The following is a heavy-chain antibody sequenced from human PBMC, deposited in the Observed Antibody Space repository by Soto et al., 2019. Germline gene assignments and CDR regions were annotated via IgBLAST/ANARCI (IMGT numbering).Heavy chain of an antibody. D-gene: IGHD2-15*01. CDR2: ISAYNGNT. Sequence: GSVKVSCKASGYTFTSYGISWVRQDPGQGLEWMGWISAYNGNTNYAQKLQGRVTTTTDTSTSTAYMELRRMRSDDTAVYYCASGLGYCSGGSCDRPDTFDYWGQGNLVTVSS. CDR1: GYTFTSYG. CDR3: ASGLGYCSGGSCDRPDTFDY. V-gene: IGHV1-18*01. J-gene: IGHJ4*02.